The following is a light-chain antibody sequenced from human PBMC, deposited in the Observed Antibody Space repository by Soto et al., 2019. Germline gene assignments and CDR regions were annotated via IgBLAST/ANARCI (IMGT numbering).Light chain of an antibody. CDR3: SAWDNSLNGYV. Sequence: QSVLTQPLSVSASPGQRVTISCSGGSSNIGSNTVAWYQHLPGTAPPRLIFTAGQRPSGVPGRFSGSKSGTSASLAISGLQAEDEGDYYCSAWDNSLNGYVFGPGTKLTGL. J-gene: IGLJ1*01. CDR1: SSNIGSNT. CDR2: TAG. V-gene: IGLV1-44*01.